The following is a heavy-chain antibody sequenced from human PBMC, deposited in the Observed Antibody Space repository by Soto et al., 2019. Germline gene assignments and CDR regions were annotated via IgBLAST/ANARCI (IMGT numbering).Heavy chain of an antibody. CDR2: IFYGGGSGVA. J-gene: IGHJ4*02. Sequence: PSETLSLTCAVSGGSFISSNYYWGWIRQPPGKGLEWIGNIFYGGGSGVAYYSPSLKSRVTISVDTSKNQFSLNMRSLTAADTAVYFCARRGGGDSLFDSWGQGKLVTVSS. CDR3: ARRGGGDSLFDS. D-gene: IGHD4-17*01. V-gene: IGHV4-39*01. CDR1: GGSFISSNYY.